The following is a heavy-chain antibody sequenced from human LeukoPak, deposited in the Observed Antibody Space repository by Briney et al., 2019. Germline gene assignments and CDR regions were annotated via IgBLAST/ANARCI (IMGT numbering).Heavy chain of an antibody. CDR3: AKDPYDILTGYYTFDY. CDR2: ISYDGSSK. D-gene: IGHD3-9*01. V-gene: IGHV3-30*18. Sequence: GRSLRLSCAASGFTFSSYGMHGVRQAPGKGLEWVAVISYDGSSKYYADSVKGRFTISRDNSKNTLYLQMNSLRAEDTAVYYCAKDPYDILTGYYTFDYWGQGTLVTVSS. CDR1: GFTFSSYG. J-gene: IGHJ4*02.